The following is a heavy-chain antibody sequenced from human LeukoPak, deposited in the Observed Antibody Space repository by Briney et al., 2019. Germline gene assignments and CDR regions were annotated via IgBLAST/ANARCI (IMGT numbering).Heavy chain of an antibody. V-gene: IGHV3-23*01. CDR2: ISGSGGST. Sequence: GGSLRLSCAASGFTLSSYAMSSVRQAPGKGLEWVPAISGSGGSTYYADSVKGRFTISRDNSKNTLYLQMNSLRAEDTAVSYCPKSGGYGQTYYYYYYMDVWGKETTVTVSS. CDR1: GFTLSSYA. J-gene: IGHJ6*03. CDR3: PKSGGYGQTYYYYYYMDV. D-gene: IGHD2-15*01.